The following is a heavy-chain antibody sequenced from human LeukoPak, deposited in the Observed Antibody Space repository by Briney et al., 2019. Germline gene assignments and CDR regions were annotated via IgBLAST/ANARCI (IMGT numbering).Heavy chain of an antibody. J-gene: IGHJ6*03. CDR3: AKDGVILAPGVYWYMDV. CDR2: IRNDGAKT. D-gene: IGHD3-16*02. Sequence: PGGSLRLSCAASGFPFSSYALGWVRQAPGKGLEWVAFIRNDGAKTYYADSAKGRFTISRDNSRNTLYLQMNSLTAEDTAVFYCAKDGVILAPGVYWYMDVWGRGTTVTVSS. V-gene: IGHV3-30*02. CDR1: GFPFSSYA.